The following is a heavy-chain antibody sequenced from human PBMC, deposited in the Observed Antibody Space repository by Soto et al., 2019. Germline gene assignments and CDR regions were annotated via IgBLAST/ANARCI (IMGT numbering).Heavy chain of an antibody. CDR1: GFTFSSYS. CDR3: ARGGEGHDILTGYPYYYYGMDV. V-gene: IGHV3-21*01. Sequence: EVQLVESGGGLVKPGGSMRLSCAASGFTFSSYSMNWVRQAPGKGLEWVSSISSSSSYIYYADSVKGRFTISRDNAKNSLYLQMNSLRAEDTAVYYCARGGEGHDILTGYPYYYYGMDVWGQGTTVTVSS. J-gene: IGHJ6*02. D-gene: IGHD3-9*01. CDR2: ISSSSSYI.